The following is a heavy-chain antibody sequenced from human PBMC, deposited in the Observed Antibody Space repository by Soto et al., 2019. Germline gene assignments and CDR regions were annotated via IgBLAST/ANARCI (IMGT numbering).Heavy chain of an antibody. CDR2: IHHSEAT. Sequence: QIQLQESGPGLVKFSGTLSLTCTVSGDSITNSDWWSWVRQSPGKGLEWIGEIHHSEATNYNPSLKSRVTISVDKSTNHLSLKVSSVTAADTAVYYCVRNGYYCLDIWGRGTTVTVSS. CDR1: GDSITNSDW. J-gene: IGHJ6*02. CDR3: VRNGYYCLDI. V-gene: IGHV4-4*02.